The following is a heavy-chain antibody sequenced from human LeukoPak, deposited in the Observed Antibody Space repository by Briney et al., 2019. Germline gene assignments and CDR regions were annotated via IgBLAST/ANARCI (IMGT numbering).Heavy chain of an antibody. CDR1: GGSISSSSYY. V-gene: IGHV4-61*10. CDR2: IYYSGTT. D-gene: IGHD4-17*01. Sequence: SETLSLTCTVSGGSISSSSYYWSWIRQPAGKGLEWIGYIYYSGTTNYNPSLKSRVTISVDSSKNQFSLKLSSVTAADTAVYYCAREVYGDYLDYWGQGTLVTVSS. CDR3: AREVYGDYLDY. J-gene: IGHJ4*02.